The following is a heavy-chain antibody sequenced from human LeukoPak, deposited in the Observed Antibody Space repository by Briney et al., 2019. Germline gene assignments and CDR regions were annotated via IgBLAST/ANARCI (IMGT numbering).Heavy chain of an antibody. D-gene: IGHD3-22*01. CDR1: GGSISSSSYY. CDR3: ARAGDNSGYSDY. CDR2: IYYSGST. J-gene: IGHJ4*02. V-gene: IGHV4-39*01. Sequence: SETLSLTCTVSGGSISSSSYYWGWIRQPPGKGLEWIGSIYYSGSTYYNPSLKSRVTISVDTSKNQFSLKLSSVTAADTAVYYCARAGDNSGYSDYWGQGTLVTVSS.